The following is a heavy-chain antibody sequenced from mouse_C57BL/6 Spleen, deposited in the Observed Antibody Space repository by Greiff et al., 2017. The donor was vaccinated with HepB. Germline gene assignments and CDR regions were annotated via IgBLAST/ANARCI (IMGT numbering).Heavy chain of an antibody. Sequence: VQLQHSGPELVKPGASVKIPCKASGYTFTDYNMDWVKQSHGKSLEWIGDINPNNGGTIYNQKFKGKATLTVDKSSSTAYMELRSLTSEDTAVYYCARRYGSWYFDVWGTGTTVTVSS. D-gene: IGHD1-1*01. CDR1: GYTFTDYN. V-gene: IGHV1-18*01. CDR3: ARRYGSWYFDV. J-gene: IGHJ1*03. CDR2: INPNNGGT.